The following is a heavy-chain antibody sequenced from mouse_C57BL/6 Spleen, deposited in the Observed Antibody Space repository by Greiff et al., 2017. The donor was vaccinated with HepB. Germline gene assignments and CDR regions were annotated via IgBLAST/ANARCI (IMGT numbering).Heavy chain of an antibody. Sequence: EVKLMESGGGLVKPGGSLKLSCAASGFTFSDYGMHWVRQAPEKGLEWVAYISSGSSTIYYADTVKGRFTISRDNAKNTLFLQMTSLRSEDTAMYYCARTVTTVVAPGYWGQGTTLTVSS. CDR3: ARTVTTVVAPGY. V-gene: IGHV5-17*01. CDR2: ISSGSSTI. J-gene: IGHJ2*01. CDR1: GFTFSDYG. D-gene: IGHD1-1*01.